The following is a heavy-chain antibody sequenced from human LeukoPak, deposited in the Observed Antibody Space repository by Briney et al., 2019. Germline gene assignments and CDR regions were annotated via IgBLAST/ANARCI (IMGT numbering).Heavy chain of an antibody. Sequence: PGGPRPLSCAASVFPLSSYAMTGSRRAPGKGLKGVTGISGSGGTTYNAASVKGRLSISRENSKNTLYLQMNSLRAKDTAVNYCAKGDASPLHLLTGYGGQGTRVT. CDR3: AKGDASPLHLLTGY. CDR2: ISGSGGTT. CDR1: VFPLSSYA. J-gene: IGHJ4*02. V-gene: IGHV3-23*01. D-gene: IGHD3-9*01.